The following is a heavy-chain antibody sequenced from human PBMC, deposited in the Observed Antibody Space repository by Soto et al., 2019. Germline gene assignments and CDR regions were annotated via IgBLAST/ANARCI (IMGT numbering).Heavy chain of an antibody. Sequence: LRLSCAASGFSFSSYGMNWVRQAPGKGLEWVAVISYDGNYKFYTESVKGQFTISSDKSNNTLYLQMSSPRGEDTAVHYGAKVPATGDYYGMDVWGQGTTVTVSS. CDR2: ISYDGNYK. CDR1: GFSFSSYG. J-gene: IGHJ6*02. CDR3: AKVPATGDYYGMDV. V-gene: IGHV3-30*18.